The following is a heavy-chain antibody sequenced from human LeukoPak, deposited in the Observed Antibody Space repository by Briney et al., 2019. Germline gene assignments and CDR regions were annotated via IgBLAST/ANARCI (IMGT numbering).Heavy chain of an antibody. CDR3: AWFTYVGGSVYFDY. V-gene: IGHV5-51*01. CDR1: GYSFTSYW. D-gene: IGHD3-10*01. Sequence: GASLKTSYKGSGYSFTSYWIGWVRPMPGKGLEWMGIIYPGDSDTSYSPSFQGQVTISADKFITTAYLQWSSLKASDTAKYYCAWFTYVGGSVYFDYWGQGTLVTVSS. CDR2: IYPGDSDT. J-gene: IGHJ4*02.